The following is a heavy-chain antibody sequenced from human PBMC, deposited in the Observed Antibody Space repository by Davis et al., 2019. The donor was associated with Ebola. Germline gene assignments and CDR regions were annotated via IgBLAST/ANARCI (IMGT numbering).Heavy chain of an antibody. D-gene: IGHD3-22*01. CDR1: GFTFSNYG. CDR3: AKGNRVTYQYDSGDDY. J-gene: IGHJ4*02. V-gene: IGHV3-30*18. Sequence: GGSLRLSCAASGFTFSNYGMHWVRQAPGKGLEWVAFISDDGTNKYYADSVKGRFTISRDNSKNTVYLQMTSLRADDTAVYYCAKGNRVTYQYDSGDDYWGQGTLVTVSS. CDR2: ISDDGTNK.